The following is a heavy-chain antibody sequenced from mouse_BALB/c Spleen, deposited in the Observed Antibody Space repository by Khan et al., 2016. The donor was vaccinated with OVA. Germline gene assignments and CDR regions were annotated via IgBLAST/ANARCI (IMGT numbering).Heavy chain of an antibody. CDR3: VRSLITTWYLDV. V-gene: IGHV5-17*02. CDR1: GFTFSSFG. Sequence: EVEPVESGGGLVQPGGSRKLSCAASGFTFSSFGMHWVRQAPEKGLEWVAYVSFGSATIYYADTVKGRFTISRDNPKNTLSLQMTSLRSEDTAIYYCVRSLITTWYLDVWGAGTTVTVSS. D-gene: IGHD2-4*01. J-gene: IGHJ1*01. CDR2: VSFGSATI.